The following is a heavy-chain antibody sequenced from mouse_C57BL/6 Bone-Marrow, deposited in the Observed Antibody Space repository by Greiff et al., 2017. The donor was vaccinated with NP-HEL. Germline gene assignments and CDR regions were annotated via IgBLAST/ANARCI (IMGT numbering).Heavy chain of an antibody. J-gene: IGHJ4*01. D-gene: IGHD1-1*01. V-gene: IGHV1-52*01. CDR1: GYTFTSYW. CDR3: ARGGYYGSSHYYAMDD. Sequence: QVQLQQPGAELVRPGSSVKLSCKASGYTFTSYWMHWVKQRPIKGLDWIGNIYPSDSEPHYNQKFTDKATLTVEQSSSTAYMQLSSLTSEDSAVYYCARGGYYGSSHYYAMDDWGQGASVTVSS. CDR2: IYPSDSEP.